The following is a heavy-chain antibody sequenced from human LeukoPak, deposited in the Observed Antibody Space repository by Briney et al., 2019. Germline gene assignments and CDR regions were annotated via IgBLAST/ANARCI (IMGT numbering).Heavy chain of an antibody. Sequence: SDTLFLTCAVYGGSFSGYYWSWISQPPWTVLDWIGDSDHSESTNYNPSLKSGVTISVDTSKNQFSLKLSSVTAADTFFFKQKTAYDILTGYYYSRSPSFDYWGQGTLVTVSS. CDR3: KTAYDILTGYYYSRSPSFDY. J-gene: IGHJ4*02. D-gene: IGHD3-9*01. V-gene: IGHV4-34*01. CDR2: SDHSEST. CDR1: GGSFSGYY.